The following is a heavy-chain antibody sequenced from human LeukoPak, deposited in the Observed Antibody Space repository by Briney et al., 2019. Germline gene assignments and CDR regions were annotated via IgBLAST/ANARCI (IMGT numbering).Heavy chain of an antibody. D-gene: IGHD6-13*01. CDR1: GGSISSYY. Sequence: SETLSLTCTVSGGSISSYYWSWIRQPPGKGLEWIGYIYYSGSTNYNPSLKSRVTISVDTSKNQFSLKLSSVTAADTAVYYCARDVGIAAVGKGIDYWGQGTLVTVSS. J-gene: IGHJ4*02. CDR2: IYYSGST. CDR3: ARDVGIAAVGKGIDY. V-gene: IGHV4-59*12.